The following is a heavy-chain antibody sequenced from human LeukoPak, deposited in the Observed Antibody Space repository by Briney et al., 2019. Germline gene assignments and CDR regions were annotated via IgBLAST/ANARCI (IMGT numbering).Heavy chain of an antibody. D-gene: IGHD6-13*01. CDR1: GFSFSSYG. CDR3: AKDASSSWPWGAFDI. CDR2: IRFDGSNY. V-gene: IGHV3-30*02. Sequence: GGSLRLSCEASGFSFSSYGMHWVRQAPGKGLEWVAFIRFDGSNYYYADSVKGRFTISRDNSKNTLYLQMNSLSNEDTAVYFCAKDASSSWPWGAFDIWGQGTMVTVSS. J-gene: IGHJ3*02.